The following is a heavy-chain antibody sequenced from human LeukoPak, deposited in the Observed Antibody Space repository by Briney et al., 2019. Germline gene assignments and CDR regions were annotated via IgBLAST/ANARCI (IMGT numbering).Heavy chain of an antibody. CDR3: AKDYHTAMVNYYFDY. J-gene: IGHJ4*02. D-gene: IGHD5-18*01. CDR1: GFTFDDYA. CDR2: ISWNSGSI. V-gene: IGHV3-9*01. Sequence: PGGSLRLSCVASGFTFDDYAMHWVQQAPGKGLEWVSGISWNSGSIGYADSVKGRFTISRDNAKNSLYLQMNSLRTEDTALYYCAKDYHTAMVNYYFDYWGQGTLVTVSS.